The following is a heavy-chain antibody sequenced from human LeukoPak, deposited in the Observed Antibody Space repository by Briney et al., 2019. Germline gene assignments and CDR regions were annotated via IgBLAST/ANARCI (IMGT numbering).Heavy chain of an antibody. J-gene: IGHJ4*02. CDR2: IRFDGTKE. V-gene: IGHV3-30*02. CDR1: GFPFSTYA. CDR3: AKVATKGNYYDSSGYSLDY. Sequence: PGGSLRLSCAAPGFPFSTYAMHWVRQAPGKGLEWVTFIRFDGTKEYYADSVKGRFTISRDNSKNTLYLQMNSLRAEDTAVFYCAKVATKGNYYDSSGYSLDYWGQGTLVTVSS. D-gene: IGHD3-22*01.